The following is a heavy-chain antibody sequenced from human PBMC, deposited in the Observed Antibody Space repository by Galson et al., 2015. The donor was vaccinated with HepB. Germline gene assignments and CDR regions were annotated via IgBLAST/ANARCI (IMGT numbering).Heavy chain of an antibody. CDR2: IYPGDSDT. Sequence: QSGAEVKKPGESLKISCKGSGYSFTSYWIGWVRQMPGKGLEWMGIIYPGDSDTRYSPSFQGQVTISADKSISTAYLQWSSLKASDTAMYYCARLSCSSTSCVNWFDPWGQGTLVTVSS. J-gene: IGHJ5*02. CDR1: GYSFTSYW. CDR3: ARLSCSSTSCVNWFDP. V-gene: IGHV5-51*03. D-gene: IGHD2-2*01.